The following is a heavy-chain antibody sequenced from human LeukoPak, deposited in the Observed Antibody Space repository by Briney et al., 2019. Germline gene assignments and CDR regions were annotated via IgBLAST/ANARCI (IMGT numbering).Heavy chain of an antibody. V-gene: IGHV3-74*01. Sequence: PGGSLRLSCAASGFXFSSYWMHWVRQAPGKGLVWVSLINSDGSTTSYADSVRGRFTISRDNAKNTVYVQMNSLRAEDTAVYYCVRFDSSGHYYYFDYWGQGTLVTVSS. CDR1: GFXFSSYW. CDR3: VRFDSSGHYYYFDY. J-gene: IGHJ4*02. D-gene: IGHD3-22*01. CDR2: INSDGSTT.